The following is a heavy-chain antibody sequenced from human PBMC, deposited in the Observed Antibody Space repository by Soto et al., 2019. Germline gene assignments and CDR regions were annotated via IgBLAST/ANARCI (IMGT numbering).Heavy chain of an antibody. V-gene: IGHV3-48*01. D-gene: IGHD1-7*01. Sequence: EVQLVESGGGLVQPGGSLRLSCAASGFTFSSYSMNWVRQAPGKGLEWVSYISSSSSTIYYADSVKGRFTISRDNAKNSLYLQMNSLRAEDTAVYYCARDTRRITGTTFDYWGQGTLVTVSS. J-gene: IGHJ4*02. CDR3: ARDTRRITGTTFDY. CDR1: GFTFSSYS. CDR2: ISSSSSTI.